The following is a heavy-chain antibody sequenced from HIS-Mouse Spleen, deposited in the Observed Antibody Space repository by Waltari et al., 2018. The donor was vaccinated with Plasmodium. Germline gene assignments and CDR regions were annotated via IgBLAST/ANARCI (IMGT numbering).Heavy chain of an antibody. CDR2: ISYDGSNK. J-gene: IGHJ4*02. D-gene: IGHD6-19*01. Sequence: QVQLVESGGGVVQPGRSLRLSCAASGFTFSSYAMHWVRQAPGKGLEWVAVISYDGSNKYYADSVKGRFTISRDNSKNTLYLQMNSLRAEDTAVYYCARDTASSGSDYWGQGTLVTVSS. CDR3: ARDTASSGSDY. CDR1: GFTFSSYA. V-gene: IGHV3-30*04.